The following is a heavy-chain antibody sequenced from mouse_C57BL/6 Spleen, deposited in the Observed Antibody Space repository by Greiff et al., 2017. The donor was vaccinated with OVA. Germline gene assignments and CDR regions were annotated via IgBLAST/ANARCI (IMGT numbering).Heavy chain of an antibody. J-gene: IGHJ1*03. CDR2: IYPGSGST. CDR1: GYTFTSYW. V-gene: IGHV1-55*01. D-gene: IGHD2-4*01. Sequence: QVQLQQPGAELVKPGASVKMSCKASGYTFTSYWITWVKQRPGQGLEWIGDIYPGSGSTNYNEKFKSKATLTVDTSSSTAYMQLSSLTSEDSAVYYCARSSHDYSSYWYFDVWGTGTTGTVSS. CDR3: ARSSHDYSSYWYFDV.